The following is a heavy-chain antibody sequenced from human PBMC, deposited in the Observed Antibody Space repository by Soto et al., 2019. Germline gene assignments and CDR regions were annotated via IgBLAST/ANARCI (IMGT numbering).Heavy chain of an antibody. Sequence: VASVKVSCKASGYTFTSYGISWVRQAPGQGLEWMGWISAYNGNTNYAQKLQGRVTMTTDTSTSTAYMELRSLRSDDTAVYYCARDTNDFWSGYCLLDYWGQGTLVTVSS. J-gene: IGHJ4*02. CDR3: ARDTNDFWSGYCLLDY. CDR2: ISAYNGNT. D-gene: IGHD3-3*01. V-gene: IGHV1-18*04. CDR1: GYTFTSYG.